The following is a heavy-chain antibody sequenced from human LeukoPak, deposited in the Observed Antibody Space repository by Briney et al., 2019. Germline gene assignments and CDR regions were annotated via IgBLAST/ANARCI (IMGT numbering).Heavy chain of an antibody. CDR3: AKEAVDYDILTGYYTTGYFDY. D-gene: IGHD3-9*01. Sequence: GGSLRLSCAASGFTFSSYALSWVRQAPGKGLEWVSGISGSGGNTYYADSVKGRFTISRDNSKNTLYLQMSSLRAEDTAVYYCAKEAVDYDILTGYYTTGYFDYWGQGTLVTVSS. V-gene: IGHV3-23*01. J-gene: IGHJ4*02. CDR1: GFTFSSYA. CDR2: ISGSGGNT.